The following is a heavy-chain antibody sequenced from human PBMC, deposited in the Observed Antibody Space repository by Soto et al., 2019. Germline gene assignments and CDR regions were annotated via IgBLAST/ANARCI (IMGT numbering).Heavy chain of an antibody. J-gene: IGHJ6*03. CDR2: IYYSGST. CDR1: GGSISSYY. Sequence: SETLSLTCTVSGGSISSYYWSWIRQPPGKGQEWIGYIYYSGSTNYNPSLKSRVTISVDTSKNQFFLKLSSVTAADTAVYYCASLFWYSRCGESSSGHYYYYYMDVWGKGTTVTVSS. D-gene: IGHD6-6*01. CDR3: ASLFWYSRCGESSSGHYYYYYMDV. V-gene: IGHV4-59*08.